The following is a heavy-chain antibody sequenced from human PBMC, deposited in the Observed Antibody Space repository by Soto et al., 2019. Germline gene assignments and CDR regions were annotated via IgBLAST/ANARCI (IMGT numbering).Heavy chain of an antibody. D-gene: IGHD3-16*01. Sequence: EVQLVESGGGLIQPGGSLRLSCEASGFTFSSNDMNWVRQAPGKGLEWVSLIWTSGSTAYADSVKGRFTISRDNSKSALYVHMSSRRAEDTAVYYCATRPLLRGAPWGQGTMVTVSS. CDR1: GFTFSSND. J-gene: IGHJ3*01. CDR3: ATRPLLRGAP. CDR2: IWTSGST. V-gene: IGHV3-53*01.